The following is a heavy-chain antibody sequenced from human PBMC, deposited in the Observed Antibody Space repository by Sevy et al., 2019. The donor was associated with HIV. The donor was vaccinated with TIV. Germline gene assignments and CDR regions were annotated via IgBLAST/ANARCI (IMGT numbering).Heavy chain of an antibody. V-gene: IGHV3-23*01. CDR2: LSFGCGKI. Sequence: GGALRLSCAASGVAFYEYSMSWIRQAPVKGLDGVATLSFGCGKINYADSMKGRFTISRDNSKNSFYLQMDNLRVEDTALYYCAREGCSRPHDYWGQGTRVTVSS. CDR3: AREGCSRPHDY. CDR1: GVAFYEYS. D-gene: IGHD2-8*01. J-gene: IGHJ4*02.